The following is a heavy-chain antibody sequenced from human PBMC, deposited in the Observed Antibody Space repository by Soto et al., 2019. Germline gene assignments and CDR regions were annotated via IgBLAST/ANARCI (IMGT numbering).Heavy chain of an antibody. CDR1: GGTFSSYA. CDR3: ASESRGYDILSGYSPFDY. CDR2: IIPIFGTA. D-gene: IGHD3-9*01. J-gene: IGHJ4*02. V-gene: IGHV1-69*13. Sequence: SVKVSCKASGGTFSSYAISWVRQAPGQGLEWMGGIIPIFGTANYAQKFQGRGTINADEASSTAYMELSSVRSEDTSVYYCASESRGYDILSGYSPFDYWGQGTLVTVSS.